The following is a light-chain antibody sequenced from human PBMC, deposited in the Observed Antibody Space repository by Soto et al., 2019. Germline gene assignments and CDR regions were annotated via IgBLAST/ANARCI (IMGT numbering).Light chain of an antibody. V-gene: IGKV1-33*01. CDR3: QHYNSYSEA. CDR1: HDISNY. Sequence: DIQMTQSPSSLSASVGDRVTITCQASHDISNYLNWFQQKPGKAPNLLIYDASNLETGVPSRFSGSGSGTHFTFTISSLQPEDIATYYCQHYNSYSEAFGQGTKVDIK. J-gene: IGKJ1*01. CDR2: DAS.